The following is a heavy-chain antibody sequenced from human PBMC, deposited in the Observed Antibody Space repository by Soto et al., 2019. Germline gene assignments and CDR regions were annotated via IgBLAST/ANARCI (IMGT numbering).Heavy chain of an antibody. CDR3: XRTILGGGSGTCYYMDV. V-gene: IGHV3-30*03. D-gene: IGHD3-10*01. Sequence: GGSLRLSCAASGFTFSSYGMHWVRQAPGKGLEWVAVISYDGSNKYYADSVKGRFTISRDNSKNTLYLQMNSLRAXDTAVYXCXRTILGGGSGTCYYMDVWGKGTTVTVSS. CDR2: ISYDGSNK. J-gene: IGHJ6*03. CDR1: GFTFSSYG.